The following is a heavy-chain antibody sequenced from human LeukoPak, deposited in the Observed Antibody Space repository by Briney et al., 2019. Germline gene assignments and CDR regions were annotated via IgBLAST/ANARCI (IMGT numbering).Heavy chain of an antibody. J-gene: IGHJ4*02. V-gene: IGHV1-24*01. D-gene: IGHD3-10*01. Sequence: GASVKVSCKVSGYTLTELSIHWVRQAPGKGLEWMGGFDPEDGETIYAQKFQGRVTITEDTSTDTAYIELSSLRSEDTAVYYCAPDPANLLLPPFGYWGARNPVTLSP. CDR3: APDPANLLLPPFGY. CDR2: FDPEDGET. CDR1: GYTLTELS.